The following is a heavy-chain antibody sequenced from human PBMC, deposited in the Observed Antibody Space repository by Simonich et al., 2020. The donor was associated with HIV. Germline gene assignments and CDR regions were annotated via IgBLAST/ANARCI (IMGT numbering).Heavy chain of an antibody. D-gene: IGHD2-2*01. Sequence: EVQLVESGGGLVKPGGSLRLSCAASGFTFSSYSMNWVRQAPGKGLEWVSSIRSSSSYIYYADSVKGRFTISRDNAKNSLYLQMNSLRAEDTAVYYCARDGRKGSSTSCSDYWGQGTLVTVSS. V-gene: IGHV3-21*01. CDR1: GFTFSSYS. CDR3: ARDGRKGSSTSCSDY. CDR2: IRSSSSYI. J-gene: IGHJ4*02.